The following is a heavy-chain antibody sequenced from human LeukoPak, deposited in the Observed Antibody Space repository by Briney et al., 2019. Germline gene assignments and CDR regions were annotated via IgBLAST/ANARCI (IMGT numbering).Heavy chain of an antibody. CDR1: GGSISSYY. CDR3: VRVSLERGKGAFDI. D-gene: IGHD1-1*01. CDR2: IYYSGST. J-gene: IGHJ3*02. Sequence: SETLSLTCTVSGGSISSYYWSWIRQPPGKGLEWIGYIYYSGSTNYNPSLKSRVTISVDTSKNQFSLKLSSVTAADTAVYYCVRVSLERGKGAFDIWGQGTMVTVSS. V-gene: IGHV4-59*01.